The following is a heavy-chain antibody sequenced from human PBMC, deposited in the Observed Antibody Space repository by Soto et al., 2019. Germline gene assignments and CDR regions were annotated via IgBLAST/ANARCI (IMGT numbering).Heavy chain of an antibody. J-gene: IGHJ5*02. CDR2: MRANSGDT. CDR1: GDIFTNFD. V-gene: IGHV1-8*01. CDR3: ARYIYGQGFQA. D-gene: IGHD3-3*02. Sequence: QVQLVQPGAEVRKPGASVKVSCKASGDIFTNFDFNWVRQATGQGLEWSGWMRANSGDTGHDQKFQGRVRMTRDTSMSTAYMALSSLRAEDTAVYYCARYIYGQGFQAWGQGTLVFVSS.